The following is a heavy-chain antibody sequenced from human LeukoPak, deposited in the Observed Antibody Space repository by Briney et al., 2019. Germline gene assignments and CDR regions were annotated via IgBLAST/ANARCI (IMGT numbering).Heavy chain of an antibody. Sequence: ASVKVSCKASGYTFTSYGISWVRQAPGQGLEWMGWISAYNGNTNYAQKLQGRVTMTTDTSTSTAYMELRSLRSDDTAVYYCATYDILTGYPNGFDYWGQGTLVTVSS. CDR1: GYTFTSYG. CDR2: ISAYNGNT. D-gene: IGHD3-9*01. CDR3: ATYDILTGYPNGFDY. V-gene: IGHV1-18*01. J-gene: IGHJ4*02.